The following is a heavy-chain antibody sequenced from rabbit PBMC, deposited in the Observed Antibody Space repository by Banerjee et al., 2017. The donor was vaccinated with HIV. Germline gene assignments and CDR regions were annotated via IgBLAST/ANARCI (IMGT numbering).Heavy chain of an antibody. CDR3: ARDSHYYVTGYPGYAFNL. J-gene: IGHJ4*01. V-gene: IGHV1S47*01. Sequence: QEQLVESGGGLVQPEGSLTLTCKASGFDFSSNAMCWVRQAPGKGLEWIACIYTSSGNTWYASWVNGRFTISRSTSLNTVDLQLNSLTVADTATYFCARDSHYYVTGYPGYAFNLWGQGTLVTVS. CDR2: IYTSSGNT. D-gene: IGHD7-1*01. CDR1: GFDFSSNA.